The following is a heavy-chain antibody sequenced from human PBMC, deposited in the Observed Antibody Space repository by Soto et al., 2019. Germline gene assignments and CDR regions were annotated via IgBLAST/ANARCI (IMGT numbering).Heavy chain of an antibody. CDR1: GGTFSSYA. Sequence: SVKVSCKASGGTFSSYAISWVRQAPGQGLEWMGGIIPIFGTANYAQKFQGRVTITADKSTSTAYMELSSLRSEDTTVYYCARELEDIVVVPAATGYNWFDPWG. CDR2: IIPIFGTA. D-gene: IGHD2-2*01. V-gene: IGHV1-69*06. CDR3: ARELEDIVVVPAATGYNWFDP. J-gene: IGHJ5*02.